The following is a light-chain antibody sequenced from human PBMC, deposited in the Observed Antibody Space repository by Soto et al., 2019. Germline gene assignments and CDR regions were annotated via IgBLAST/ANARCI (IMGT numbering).Light chain of an antibody. CDR2: SNN. CDR3: AAWDDSLSGWV. Sequence: QSVLTQPPSASGTPGQRVSTSCSGSSSNVGTNYVYWYQQLPGTAPKLLIFSNNQRPSGVPDRFSGSKSDTSASLAISGLRSEDEGDYYCAAWDDSLSGWVFGGGTKLTVL. V-gene: IGLV1-47*02. J-gene: IGLJ3*02. CDR1: SSNVGTNY.